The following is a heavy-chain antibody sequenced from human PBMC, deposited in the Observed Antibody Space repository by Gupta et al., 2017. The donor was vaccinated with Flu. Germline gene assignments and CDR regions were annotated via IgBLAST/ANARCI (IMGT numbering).Heavy chain of an antibody. CDR1: GGSISSSSYY. CDR3: ANLPEVIGWFDP. D-gene: IGHD2-21*01. CDR2: IYYSGST. Sequence: QLQLQESGPGLVKPSETLSLTCTVSGGSISSSSYYWGWIRQPPGKGLEWIGSIYYSGSTYYNPSLKSRVTISVDTSKNQFSLKLSSVTAADTAVYYWANLPEVIGWFDPWGQGTLVTVSS. V-gene: IGHV4-39*01. J-gene: IGHJ5*02.